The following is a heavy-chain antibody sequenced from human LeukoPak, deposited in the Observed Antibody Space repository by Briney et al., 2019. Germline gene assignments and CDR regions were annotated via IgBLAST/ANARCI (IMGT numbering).Heavy chain of an antibody. CDR2: LYSGGDI. V-gene: IGHV3-66*01. J-gene: IGHJ4*02. CDR1: GFTVSNNY. CDR3: ARDQVVRGVIVSHDY. D-gene: IGHD3-10*01. Sequence: GGSLRLSCAASGFTVSNNYMNWVRQAPGKGLEWVSILYSGGDIYYADSVKGRSTISRDNSKNTLYLQMNSLRAEDTAVYYCARDQVVRGVIVSHDYWGQGTLVTVSS.